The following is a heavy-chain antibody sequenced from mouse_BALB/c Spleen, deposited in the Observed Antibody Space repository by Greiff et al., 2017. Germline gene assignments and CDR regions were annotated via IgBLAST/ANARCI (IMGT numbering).Heavy chain of an antibody. CDR3: ARPGGYDPHYYAMDY. D-gene: IGHD2-2*01. CDR2: INPDSSTI. Sequence: EVKLQESGGGLVQPGGSLKLSCAASGFDFSRYWMSWVRQAPGKGLEWIGEINPDSSTINYTPSLKDKFIISRDNAKNTLYLQMSKVRSEDTALYYCARPGGYDPHYYAMDYWGQGTSVTVSS. CDR1: GFDFSRYW. V-gene: IGHV4-1*02. J-gene: IGHJ4*01.